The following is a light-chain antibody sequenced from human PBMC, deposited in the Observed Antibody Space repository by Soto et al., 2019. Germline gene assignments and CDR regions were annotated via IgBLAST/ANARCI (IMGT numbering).Light chain of an antibody. Sequence: EIVLTQSPGTLSLSPGERATLSCRASQSVSSSYLAWYQQKPGQAPRLLIYGASSRATGIPDRFSGSGSGTYFPLTIRRLEDEDFAVYCYQQCGRSLTFGQGTRLEI. V-gene: IGKV3-20*01. CDR2: GAS. CDR3: QQCGRSLT. CDR1: QSVSSSY. J-gene: IGKJ5*01.